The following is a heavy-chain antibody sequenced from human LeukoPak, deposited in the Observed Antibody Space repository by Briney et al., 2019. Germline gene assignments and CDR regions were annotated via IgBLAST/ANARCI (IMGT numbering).Heavy chain of an antibody. J-gene: IGHJ4*02. CDR2: IIPTFATA. CDR1: GGTFSSYA. Sequence: GASVKVSCKASGGTFSSYAISWVRQAPGQGLEWMGGIIPTFATAKYAQKFRGRVTITADEPTSTAYMELSSLRSEDTAVYYCARDLGQQRHHNWGQGTLVTVSS. CDR3: ARDLGQQRHHN. V-gene: IGHV1-69*01. D-gene: IGHD6-13*01.